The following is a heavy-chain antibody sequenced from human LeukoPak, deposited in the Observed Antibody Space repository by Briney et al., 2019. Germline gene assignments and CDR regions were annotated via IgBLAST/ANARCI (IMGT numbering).Heavy chain of an antibody. CDR2: ISYDGTNT. Sequence: PGRSLRLSCAASGFTFTNFATHWVRQAPGKGLEWVAVISYDGTNTYYSDSVKGRFTISRDNSKNTLYLQMNSLRAEDTAVYYCARAAKDYDILTGYPSYYYYYYMDVWGKGTTVTISS. V-gene: IGHV3-30*14. CDR1: GFTFTNFA. J-gene: IGHJ6*03. D-gene: IGHD3-9*01. CDR3: ARAAKDYDILTGYPSYYYYYYMDV.